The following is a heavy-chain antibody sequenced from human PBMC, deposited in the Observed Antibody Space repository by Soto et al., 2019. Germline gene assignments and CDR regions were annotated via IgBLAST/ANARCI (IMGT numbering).Heavy chain of an antibody. CDR1: GFSLSTRGVG. CDR2: LYWDDDE. V-gene: IGHV2-5*02. Sequence: QITLNESGPPLVKPTQTLTLTCTFSGFSLSTRGVGVGWIRQPPGKALEWLALLYWDDDERYSPSLMSRITITKDTSKNQVFLTMTNVDPVDTATYYCAHRPRGFTYFFDYWGQGTLVTVSS. CDR3: AHRPRGFTYFFDY. J-gene: IGHJ4*02.